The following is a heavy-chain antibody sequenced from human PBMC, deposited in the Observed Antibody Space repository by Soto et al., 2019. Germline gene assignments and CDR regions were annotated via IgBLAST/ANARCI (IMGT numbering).Heavy chain of an antibody. Sequence: EVQLLESGGGLVQPGGSLRLSCATSGFTFSSHAMTWVRQAPGKGLEWVSLISGSGTTYYADSVKGRFTISRDNSKDTLYLQMNRLRAEGTAVYYCAKDPXXXXGXXCYRLFDYWGQGTLVTVSS. CDR1: GFTFSSHA. V-gene: IGHV3-23*01. CDR3: AKDPXXXXGXXCYRLFDY. D-gene: IGHD2-15*01. J-gene: IGHJ4*02. CDR2: ISGSGTT.